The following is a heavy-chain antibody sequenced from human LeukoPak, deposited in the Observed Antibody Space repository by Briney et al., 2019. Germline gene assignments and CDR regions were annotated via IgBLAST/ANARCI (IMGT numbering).Heavy chain of an antibody. CDR1: RFTFSVHW. J-gene: IGHJ4*02. V-gene: IGHV3-74*01. D-gene: IGHD3-10*01. Sequence: QPGGSLRLSCAASRFTFSVHWMHWVRQAPGKGLEWVSRINPDESDKAYADSVKGRFTISRDNAKNTLYLQMNSLRAEDTAVYYCASDGRGVSTPFGYWGQGTLVTVSS. CDR2: INPDESDK. CDR3: ASDGRGVSTPFGY.